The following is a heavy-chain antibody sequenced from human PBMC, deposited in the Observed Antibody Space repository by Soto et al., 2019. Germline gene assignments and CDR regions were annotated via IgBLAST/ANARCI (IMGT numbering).Heavy chain of an antibody. Sequence: SETLSLTCTVSGGSISRGGYYWSWIRQHPGKGLEWIGYIYYSGSTYYNPSLKSRVTISVDTSKNQFSLKLSSVTAADTAVYYCARGPNYLLGELSPVFAYWGQGTLVTVSS. D-gene: IGHD3-16*02. J-gene: IGHJ4*02. CDR2: IYYSGST. CDR1: GGSISRGGYY. V-gene: IGHV4-31*03. CDR3: ARGPNYLLGELSPVFAY.